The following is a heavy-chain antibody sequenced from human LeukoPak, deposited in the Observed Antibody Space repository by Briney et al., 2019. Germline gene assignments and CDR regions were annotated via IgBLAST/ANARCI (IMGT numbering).Heavy chain of an antibody. CDR1: GFTFSSYW. J-gene: IGHJ4*02. D-gene: IGHD1-26*01. CDR3: ARGYRGNTDY. V-gene: IGHV3-74*01. CDR2: ISGDGSST. Sequence: GRSLRLSCAASGFTFSSYWMHWVRQAPGKGLVWVSRISGDGSSTTDADSVKGRFPLSRANAKNTLHLQMNSLRAEDTAVYYCARGYRGNTDYWGQGTLVTVSS.